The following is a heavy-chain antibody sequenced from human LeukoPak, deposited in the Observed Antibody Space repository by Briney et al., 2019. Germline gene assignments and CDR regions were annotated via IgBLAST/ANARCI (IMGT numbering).Heavy chain of an antibody. D-gene: IGHD1-14*01. CDR3: ARDPRNRGPNWFDP. J-gene: IGHJ5*02. CDR1: GGTFSSYA. Sequence: ASVKVSCKASGGTFSSYAISWVRQAPGQGLEWMGGIIPIFGTANYAQKFQGRVTITADESTSTAYMELSSLRSEDTAMYYCARDPRNRGPNWFDPWGQGTLVTVSS. CDR2: IIPIFGTA. V-gene: IGHV1-69*01.